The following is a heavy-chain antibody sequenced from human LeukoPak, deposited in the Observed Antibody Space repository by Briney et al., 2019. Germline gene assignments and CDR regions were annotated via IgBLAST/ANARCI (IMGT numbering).Heavy chain of an antibody. CDR2: IYSGGST. J-gene: IGHJ4*02. CDR1: GFTVSSNY. CDR3: ARGGASSSWFIDY. D-gene: IGHD6-13*01. V-gene: IGHV3-66*01. Sequence: GGSLRLSCAASGFTVSSNYMSWVRQAPGKGLEWVSVIYSGGSTYYADSVKGRFTISRDNSKNTLYLQMNSLRAEDTAVYYCARGGASSSWFIDYWGQGTLVTVSS.